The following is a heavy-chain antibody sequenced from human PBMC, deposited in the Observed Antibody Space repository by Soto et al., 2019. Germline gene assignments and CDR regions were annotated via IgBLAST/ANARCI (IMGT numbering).Heavy chain of an antibody. D-gene: IGHD5-18*01. V-gene: IGHV3-21*01. CDR3: ARDEGSDVDTSPDYYYGMDV. J-gene: IGHJ6*02. Sequence: EVQLVESGGGLVKPGGSLRLSCAASGFTFSSYSMNWVRQAPGKGLEWVSSISSSSSYIYYADSVKGRFTISRDNAKNSLYLQMNRLRAEDTAVYYCARDEGSDVDTSPDYYYGMDVWGQGTTVTVSS. CDR2: ISSSSSYI. CDR1: GFTFSSYS.